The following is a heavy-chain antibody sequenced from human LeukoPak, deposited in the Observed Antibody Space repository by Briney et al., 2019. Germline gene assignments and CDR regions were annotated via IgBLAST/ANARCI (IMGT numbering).Heavy chain of an antibody. Sequence: ASVKVSCKASGYTFTSYGISWVRQAPGQGLEWMGWINPNSGGTNYAQKFQGRVTMTRDTSISTAYMELSRLRSDDTAVYYCARVSRWGPAAPLDYWGQGTLVTVSS. D-gene: IGHD2-2*01. CDR1: GYTFTSYG. J-gene: IGHJ4*02. CDR3: ARVSRWGPAAPLDY. CDR2: INPNSGGT. V-gene: IGHV1-2*02.